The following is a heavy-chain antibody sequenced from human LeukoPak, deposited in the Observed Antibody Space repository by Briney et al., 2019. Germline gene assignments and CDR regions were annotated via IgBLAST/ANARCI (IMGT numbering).Heavy chain of an antibody. V-gene: IGHV4-59*08. CDR1: GGSISGYY. J-gene: IGHJ4*02. Sequence: PSETLSLTCTVSGGSISGYYWTWIRQSPGKQPEWLAYIRYTGSTNYNPSLKSRVTISVDTSKNQFSLTLTSVTAADTAVYYCARHVAPDMDYFDYWGPGTLVTVSP. D-gene: IGHD2-15*01. CDR3: ARHVAPDMDYFDY. CDR2: IRYTGST.